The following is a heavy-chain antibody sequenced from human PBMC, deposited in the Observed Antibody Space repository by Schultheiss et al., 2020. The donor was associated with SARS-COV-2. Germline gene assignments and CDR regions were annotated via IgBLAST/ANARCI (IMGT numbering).Heavy chain of an antibody. D-gene: IGHD3-3*01. J-gene: IGHJ4*02. CDR2: VNHGGST. Sequence: SETLSLTCTVSGGSISSSSYYWGWIRRPPGKGLEWIGEVNHGGSTRYNPSLGSRLTMSVDTSKNQFSLNLRSVTAADTAVYYCARGSLGITVFGVVVPKFYFDFWDPGTLVTVSS. CDR3: ARGSLGITVFGVVVPKFYFDF. CDR1: GGSISSSSYY. V-gene: IGHV4-39*07.